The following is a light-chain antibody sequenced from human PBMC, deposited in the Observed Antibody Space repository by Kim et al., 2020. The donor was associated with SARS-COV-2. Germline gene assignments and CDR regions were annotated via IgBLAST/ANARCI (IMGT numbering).Light chain of an antibody. J-gene: IGKJ5*01. CDR2: DAS. CDR3: QRSSHWRLT. V-gene: IGKV3-11*01. CDR1: QSVSSY. Sequence: EIVLTQSPATLSLSPGERATLPCRASQSVSSYLAWYQQKPGQAPRLLIYDASNRATGIPARFSGSGSGTDFTLTISSLEPEDFAVYYSQRSSHWRLTFGQGARLQIK.